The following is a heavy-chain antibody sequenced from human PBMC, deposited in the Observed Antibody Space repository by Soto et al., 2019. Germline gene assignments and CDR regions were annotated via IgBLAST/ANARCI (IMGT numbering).Heavy chain of an antibody. J-gene: IGHJ4*02. CDR3: VRGYYWHDY. V-gene: IGHV3-30-3*01. CDR1: GFTFSSYA. Sequence: QVQLVESGGGVVQPGRSLRLSCAASGFTFSSYAMHWVRQAPGKGLEWVAVISYDGSNKYYADSVKGRFTISRDNSKNTLYLQMNSLRAEDTAVYYCVRGYYWHDYWGQGTLVTVSS. CDR2: ISYDGSNK. D-gene: IGHD1-20*01.